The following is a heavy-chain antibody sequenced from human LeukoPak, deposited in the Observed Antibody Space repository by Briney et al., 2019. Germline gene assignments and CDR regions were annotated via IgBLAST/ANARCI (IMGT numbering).Heavy chain of an antibody. D-gene: IGHD5-12*01. CDR3: ARAYSGYDHRYYFDY. CDR1: GFTFSSYS. Sequence: GGSLRLSCAASGFTFSSYSMNWVRQAPGKGLEWVSSISSSSSYIYYADSVKGRFTISRDNAKNSLYLQMNSLRAEDTALYYCARAYSGYDHRYYFDYWGQGTLVTVSS. J-gene: IGHJ4*02. CDR2: ISSSSSYI. V-gene: IGHV3-21*04.